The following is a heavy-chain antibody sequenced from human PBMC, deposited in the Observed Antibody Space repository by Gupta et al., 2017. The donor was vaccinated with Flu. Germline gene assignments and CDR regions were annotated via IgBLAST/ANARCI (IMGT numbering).Heavy chain of an antibody. CDR3: LTDSSGWYAFY. V-gene: IGHV3-23*01. J-gene: IGHJ4*02. Sequence: EVQLLASGGGLVQPGGSLRLSCAASGFTFSSYAMSWVRQAPGKGLEWVSAISGSGGSTYYADSVKGRFTISRDNSKNTLYLQMNSLRAEDTAVYYCLTDSSGWYAFYWGQGTLVTVSS. D-gene: IGHD6-19*01. CDR2: ISGSGGST. CDR1: GFTFSSYA.